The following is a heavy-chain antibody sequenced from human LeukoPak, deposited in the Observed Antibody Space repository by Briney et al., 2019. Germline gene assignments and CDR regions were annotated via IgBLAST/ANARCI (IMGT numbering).Heavy chain of an antibody. J-gene: IGHJ4*02. V-gene: IGHV1-8*01. CDR1: GYTFTGYD. CDR3: ARGRLNGNVDF. CDR2: MHPNSGDT. Sequence: ASVKVSRKTSGYTFTGYDINWVRQAAGQGFEWMGWMHPNSGDTGYAHNLQGRITITRDSSTATVFMELSSLRSEDTAMYYCARGRLNGNVDFWGQGTLVTVSS. D-gene: IGHD1-20*01.